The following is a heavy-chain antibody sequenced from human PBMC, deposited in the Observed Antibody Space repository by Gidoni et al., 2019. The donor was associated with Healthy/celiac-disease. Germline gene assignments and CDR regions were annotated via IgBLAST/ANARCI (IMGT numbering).Heavy chain of an antibody. V-gene: IGHV3-7*01. D-gene: IGHD5-18*01. CDR1: GFPFSSYW. Sequence: EVQLVESGGGLVQPGGSLRLSCAASGFPFSSYWMRWVRRAPGKGLEWVANIKQDGSDKDYVDSVKVRFTISRDNAKNSLYLQMNSLRAEDTAVYYCAREGRYSYGLFDYWGQGTLVTVSS. CDR3: AREGRYSYGLFDY. J-gene: IGHJ4*02. CDR2: IKQDGSDK.